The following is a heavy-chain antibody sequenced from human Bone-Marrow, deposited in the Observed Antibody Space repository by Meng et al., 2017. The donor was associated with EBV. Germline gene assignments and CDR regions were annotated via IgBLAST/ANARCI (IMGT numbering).Heavy chain of an antibody. CDR3: WGDLNYGSY. J-gene: IGHJ4*02. D-gene: IGHD3-16*01. Sequence: EVELLESGGGLVQPGGSLNLSCGASGFLFRDSAMHWVRQASGKGLEWVGRVETKASKYATAYAASVKGRFSVSRDDSKNMVFLEMNSLKTEDTARYYCWGDLNYGSYWGQGTLVTVSS. CDR2: VETKASKYAT. V-gene: IGHV3-73*01. CDR1: GFLFRDSA.